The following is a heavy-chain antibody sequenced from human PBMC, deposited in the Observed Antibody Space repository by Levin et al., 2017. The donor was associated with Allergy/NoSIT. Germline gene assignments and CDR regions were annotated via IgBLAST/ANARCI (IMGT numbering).Heavy chain of an antibody. D-gene: IGHD3-16*01. V-gene: IGHV3-30-3*01. CDR3: ARAHLGYYYYGMDV. J-gene: IGHJ6*02. CDR1: GFTFSSYA. CDR2: ISYDGSNK. Sequence: AGGSLRLSCAASGFTFSSYAMHWVRQAPGKGLEWVAVISYDGSNKYYADSVKGRFTISRDNSKNTLYLQMNSLRAEDTAVYYCARAHLGYYYYGMDVWGQGTTVTVSS.